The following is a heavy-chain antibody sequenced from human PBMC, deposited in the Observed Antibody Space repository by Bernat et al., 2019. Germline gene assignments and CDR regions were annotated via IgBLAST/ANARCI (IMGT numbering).Heavy chain of an antibody. CDR1: GFTFSSYS. Sequence: EVQLVESGGGLVQPGGSLRLSCAASGFTFSSYSMNWVRQAPGKGLEWVSYISSSSSYIYYADSVKGRFTISRDNAKNSLYLQMNSLRAEDTAVYYCARDLQRGGRQQLGGSYMDVWGKGTTVTVSS. D-gene: IGHD6-13*01. V-gene: IGHV3-21*05. CDR2: ISSSSSYI. J-gene: IGHJ6*03. CDR3: ARDLQRGGRQQLGGSYMDV.